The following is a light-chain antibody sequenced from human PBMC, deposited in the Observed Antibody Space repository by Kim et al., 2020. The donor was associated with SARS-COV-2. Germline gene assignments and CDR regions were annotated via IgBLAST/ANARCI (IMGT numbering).Light chain of an antibody. V-gene: IGLV7-46*01. Sequence: PGGTVTLTGGSSTGAVTSGHYPYWFQQKPGQAPRTLIYDTNNKLSWTPARFSGSLLGDKAALTLSGAQPEDEADYYCLLSYRGPRVFGTGTKVTVL. CDR1: TGAVTSGHY. J-gene: IGLJ1*01. CDR2: DTN. CDR3: LLSYRGPRV.